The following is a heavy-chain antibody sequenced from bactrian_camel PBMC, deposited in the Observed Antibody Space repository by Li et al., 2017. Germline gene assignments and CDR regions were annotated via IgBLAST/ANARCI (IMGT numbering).Heavy chain of an antibody. CDR2: IDTDGST. V-gene: IGHV3S53*01. CDR1: GYTFSSNC. J-gene: IGHJ6*01. Sequence: HVQLVESGGGSVQAGGSLRLSCVVSGYTFSSNCLGWFRQAPGLEREGVAIIDTDGSTFYADSVAGRFTISQDNSKNTLSLQMNDLKPEDTAMYYCAARFRTCAPTWAAFGYRGQGTQVTVS. D-gene: IGHD1*01. CDR3: AARFRTCAPTWAAFGY.